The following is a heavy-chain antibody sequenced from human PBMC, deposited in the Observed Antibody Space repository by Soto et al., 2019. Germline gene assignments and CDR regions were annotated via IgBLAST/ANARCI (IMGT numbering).Heavy chain of an antibody. J-gene: IGHJ5*02. CDR2: IIPIFGTA. CDR3: ARVRPYYYDSSGKGNWFDP. Sequence: SVKVSCKASGGTFSSYAISWVRQAPGQGLEWMGGIIPIFGTANYAQKFQGRVTITADESASTAYMELSSLRSEDTAVYYCARVRPYYYDSSGKGNWFDPWGQGTLVTVSS. V-gene: IGHV1-69*13. CDR1: GGTFSSYA. D-gene: IGHD3-22*01.